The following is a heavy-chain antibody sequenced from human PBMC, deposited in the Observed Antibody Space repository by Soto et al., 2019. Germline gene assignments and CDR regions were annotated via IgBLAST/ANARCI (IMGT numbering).Heavy chain of an antibody. V-gene: IGHV1-8*01. D-gene: IGHD2-2*01. J-gene: IGHJ3*01. CDR3: ARDSSTTNPV. CDR2: MNPNSCNT. CDR1: GYTFTDYD. Sequence: QVQLVQSGAEVRRPGPSVMVSCKHSGYTFTDYDINWFRQATGQGLEWMGWMNPNSCNTGYAQKFQGRVSMTRNTATSTAYMELSSLRSDDTAIYYCARDSSTTNPVWGQGTMVTFSS.